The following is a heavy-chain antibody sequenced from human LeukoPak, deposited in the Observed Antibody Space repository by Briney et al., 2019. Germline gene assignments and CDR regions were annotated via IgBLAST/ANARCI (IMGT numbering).Heavy chain of an antibody. J-gene: IGHJ4*02. CDR2: IYYSGST. CDR1: GGSISSYY. D-gene: IGHD5-24*01. V-gene: IGHV4-59*08. CDR3: ARLGRGGRDGYSVDY. Sequence: SEALSLTCTVSGGSISSYYWSWIRQPPGKGLEWIGYIYYSGSTNYNPSLKSRVTISVDTSKNQFSLKLSSVTAADTAVYYCARLGRGGRDGYSVDYWGQGTLVTVSS.